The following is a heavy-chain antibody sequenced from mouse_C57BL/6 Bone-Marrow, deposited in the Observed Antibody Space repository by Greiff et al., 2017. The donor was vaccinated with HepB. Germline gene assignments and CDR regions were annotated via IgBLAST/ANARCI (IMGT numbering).Heavy chain of an antibody. CDR3: ARGRQLRPDYYAMDY. D-gene: IGHD3-2*02. V-gene: IGHV1-82*01. J-gene: IGHJ4*01. Sequence: VKLVESGPELVKPGASVKISCKASGYAFSSSWMNWVKQRPGKGLEWIGRIYPGDGDTNYNGKFKGKATLTADKSSSTAYMQLSSLTSEDSAVYFCARGRQLRPDYYAMDYWGQGTSVTVSS. CDR2: IYPGDGDT. CDR1: GYAFSSSW.